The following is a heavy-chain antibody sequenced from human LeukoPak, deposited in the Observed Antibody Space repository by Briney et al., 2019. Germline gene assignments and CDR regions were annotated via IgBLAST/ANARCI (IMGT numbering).Heavy chain of an antibody. CDR2: IYTSGST. J-gene: IGHJ4*02. CDR1: DGSISSYY. Sequence: SQTLSLTCTVSDGSISSYYWSWIRQPAGKGLEWIGRIYTSGSTNYHPSLKSRVNMSVDTSKNQFSLKLSSVTAADTAVYYCARDASAGSSWPLDYWGKGTLVTVSS. V-gene: IGHV4-4*07. CDR3: ARDASAGSSWPLDY. D-gene: IGHD6-13*01.